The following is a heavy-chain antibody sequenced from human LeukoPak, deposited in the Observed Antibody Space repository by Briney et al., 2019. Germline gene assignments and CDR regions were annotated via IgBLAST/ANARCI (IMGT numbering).Heavy chain of an antibody. J-gene: IGHJ4*02. CDR2: INSDGSST. D-gene: IGHD3-22*01. CDR3: ARGYYYDSSGPNIPFDY. Sequence: GGSLRLSCAASGFTFSSYWMHWVRHAPGKGLVWVSRINSDGSSTNHADSVKGRFTISRDNAKNTLYLQMNSLRAEDTAVYYCARGYYYDSSGPNIPFDYWGQGTLVTVSS. CDR1: GFTFSSYW. V-gene: IGHV3-74*01.